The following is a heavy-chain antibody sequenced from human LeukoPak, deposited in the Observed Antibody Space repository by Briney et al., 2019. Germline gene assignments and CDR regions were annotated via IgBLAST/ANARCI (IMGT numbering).Heavy chain of an antibody. V-gene: IGHV3-21*01. Sequence: PGGSLRLSCAASGFTFSSYSMNGVRQAPGKGLEWVSSISSSSSYIYYADSVKGRFTISRDNAKNSLYLQMNSLRAEDTAVYYCARVDPYYYDSSGYYYLIDYWGQGTLVTVSS. CDR3: ARVDPYYYDSSGYYYLIDY. CDR1: GFTFSSYS. J-gene: IGHJ4*02. D-gene: IGHD3-22*01. CDR2: ISSSSSYI.